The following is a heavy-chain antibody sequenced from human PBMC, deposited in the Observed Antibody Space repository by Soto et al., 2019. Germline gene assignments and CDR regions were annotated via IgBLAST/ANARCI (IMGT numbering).Heavy chain of an antibody. CDR3: ARDNRGWLTIFGVAYGMDV. D-gene: IGHD3-3*01. CDR2: IVVGSGNT. V-gene: IGHV1-58*01. CDR1: GFTFTSSA. J-gene: IGHJ6*02. Sequence: GASVKVSCKASGFTFTSSAVQWVRQARGQSLEWIGWIVVGSGNTNYAQKFQERVTITRDMSTSTAYMELSSLRSEDTAVYYCARDNRGWLTIFGVAYGMDVWGQGTTVTVSS.